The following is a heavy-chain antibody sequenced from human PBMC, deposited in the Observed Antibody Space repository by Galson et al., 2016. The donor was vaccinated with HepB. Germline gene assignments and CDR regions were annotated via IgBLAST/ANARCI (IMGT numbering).Heavy chain of an antibody. CDR3: ARDREGIEPATSLGLGYYYYYYMDV. CDR1: GFTVSSNY. D-gene: IGHD6-13*01. J-gene: IGHJ6*03. V-gene: IGHV3-53*01. CDR2: INSGGST. Sequence: SLRLSCAASGFTVSSNYMSWVRQAPGKGLEWVSVINSGGSTYHSDSVKGRFTISRDNSKNTLYLRMNSLRAEDTAGYYCARDREGIEPATSLGLGYYYYYYMDVWGQGTLVTVSS.